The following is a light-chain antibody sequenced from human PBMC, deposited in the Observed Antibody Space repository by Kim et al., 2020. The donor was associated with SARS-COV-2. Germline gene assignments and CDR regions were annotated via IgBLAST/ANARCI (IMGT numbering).Light chain of an antibody. V-gene: IGLV2-14*03. CDR1: SSDVGGYNY. J-gene: IGLJ1*01. CDR2: DVS. Sequence: GQSITISCTGTSSDVGGYNYVSWYQQHTGKAPKLMIYDVSNRPSGVSNRFSGSKSGNTASLTISGLQAEDEADYYCSSYTRSSTLVFGTGTKVTVL. CDR3: SSYTRSSTLV.